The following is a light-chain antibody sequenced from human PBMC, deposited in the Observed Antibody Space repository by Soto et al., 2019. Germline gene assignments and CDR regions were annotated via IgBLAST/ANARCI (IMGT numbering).Light chain of an antibody. J-gene: IGKJ2*01. CDR1: QTINDR. CDR2: DVS. V-gene: IGKV1-5*01. Sequence: DIQMTQSPSTLSASIGDRVTITARASQTINDRLAWYQQKPGKPQKLLIYDVSFLESGAPSRFSGSGSGTDFTLTISSLRPDDFATFYCQQYKVYPYTFGQGSRLDIQ. CDR3: QQYKVYPYT.